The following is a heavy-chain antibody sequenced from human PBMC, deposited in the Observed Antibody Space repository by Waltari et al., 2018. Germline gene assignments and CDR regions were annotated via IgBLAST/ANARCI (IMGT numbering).Heavy chain of an antibody. J-gene: IGHJ1*01. CDR3: ARGNGSYRRYFQH. D-gene: IGHD1-26*01. CDR2: INHSGST. CDR1: GGSFSGYY. Sequence: QVQLQQWGAGLLKPSETLSLTCAVYGGSFSGYYWSWIRQPPGKGLEWIGEINHSGSTNYNPSLKSRVTISVDTSKNQFSLKLSSVTAADTAVYYCARGNGSYRRYFQHWGQGTLVTVSS. V-gene: IGHV4-34*01.